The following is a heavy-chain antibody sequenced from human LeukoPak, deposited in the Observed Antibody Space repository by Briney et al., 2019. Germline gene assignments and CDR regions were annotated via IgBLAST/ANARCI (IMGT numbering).Heavy chain of an antibody. CDR2: INSDGSST. CDR3: ASPEYYYDSSGYLGY. J-gene: IGHJ4*02. V-gene: IGHV3-74*01. Sequence: PGGSLRLSCAASGFTFSSYWIHWVRQAPGKGLVWVSRINSDGSSTSYADSVKGRFTISRDNAKNTLYLQMNSLRAEDTAVYYCASPEYYYDSSGYLGYWGQGTLVTVSS. D-gene: IGHD3-22*01. CDR1: GFTFSSYW.